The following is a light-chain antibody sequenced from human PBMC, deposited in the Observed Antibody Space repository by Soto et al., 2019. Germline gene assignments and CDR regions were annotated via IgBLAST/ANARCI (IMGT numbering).Light chain of an antibody. CDR3: QQSYSTPIT. CDR2: AAS. CDR1: QSISSY. Sequence: PSSMSPSLGDRMTITCLASQSISSYLNWYQQKPGKAPKLLIYAASSLQSGVPSRFSGSGSGTDFTLTISSLQPEDFATYYCQQSYSTPITVGQGTRLEIK. J-gene: IGKJ5*01. V-gene: IGKV1-39*01.